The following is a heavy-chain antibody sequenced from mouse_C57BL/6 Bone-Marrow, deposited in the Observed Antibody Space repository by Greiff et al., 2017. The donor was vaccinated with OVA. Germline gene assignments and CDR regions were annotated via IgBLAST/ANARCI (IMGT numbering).Heavy chain of an antibody. Sequence: VQLQQSGPELVKPGASVKISCKASGYAFSSSWMNWVQQRPGKGLEWIGRIYPGDGATYYNGKFKGKATLSADKSSSTAYMQLHSLTSEDSAVYFCAPLYYAMDYWGQGTSVTVSS. D-gene: IGHD6-1*01. CDR2: IYPGDGAT. V-gene: IGHV1-82*01. CDR3: APLYYAMDY. CDR1: GYAFSSSW. J-gene: IGHJ4*01.